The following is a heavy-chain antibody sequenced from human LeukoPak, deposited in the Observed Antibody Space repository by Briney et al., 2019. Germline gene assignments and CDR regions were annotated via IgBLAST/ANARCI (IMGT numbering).Heavy chain of an antibody. CDR2: IYPGGDI. J-gene: IGHJ3*02. CDR1: GFTFSSYE. CDR3: VRGPRYYDDSGFHYGVFDI. D-gene: IGHD3-16*01. Sequence: PTGGSLRLSCAASGFTFSSYEMNWVRQATGKGLQWVTVIYPGGDIYYADSVKGRFIISRDNSKNTLSLQMNSLTAGDTAVYYCVRGPRYYDDSGFHYGVFDIWGQGTVVTVSS. V-gene: IGHV3-53*01.